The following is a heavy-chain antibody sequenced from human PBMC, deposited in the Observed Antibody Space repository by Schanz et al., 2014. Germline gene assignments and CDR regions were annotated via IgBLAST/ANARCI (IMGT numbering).Heavy chain of an antibody. D-gene: IGHD1-1*01. CDR1: GFTFSSYA. V-gene: IGHV3-7*05. J-gene: IGHJ4*02. Sequence: EVQLLESGGGLVQPGGSLRLSCAASGFTFSSYAMSWVRQAPGKGLEWVANIKQDESEKYYVDSVKGRFTISRDNAKNTLYLQMNSLRAEDTAVYFCAKIERNEDWGQGTLVTVSS. CDR2: IKQDESEK. CDR3: AKIERNED.